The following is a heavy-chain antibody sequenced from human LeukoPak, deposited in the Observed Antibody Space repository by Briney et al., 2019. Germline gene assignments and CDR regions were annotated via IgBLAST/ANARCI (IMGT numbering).Heavy chain of an antibody. V-gene: IGHV3-30*04. Sequence: PGRSLRLSCAASGFTFSSYAMRWVRQAPGKGLEWVAVISYDGSNKYYADSVKGRFTISRDNSKNTLYLQMNSLRAEDTAVYYCARGSGSYLYYFDSWGQGTLVTVSS. J-gene: IGHJ4*02. CDR3: ARGSGSYLYYFDS. D-gene: IGHD1-26*01. CDR2: ISYDGSNK. CDR1: GFTFSSYA.